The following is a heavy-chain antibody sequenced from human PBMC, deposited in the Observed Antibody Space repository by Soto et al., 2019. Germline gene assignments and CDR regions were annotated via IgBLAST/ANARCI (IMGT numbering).Heavy chain of an antibody. CDR1: GFTFSSYW. J-gene: IGHJ5*02. CDR3: ARGYCISTSCWIDP. Sequence: GGSLRLSCAAPGFTFSSYWMHWVRQAPGKGLVWVSRINSDGSSTSYADSVKGRFTISRDNAKSTLYLQMNSLRAEDTAVYYCARGYCISTSCWIDPWGQGTLVTVSS. CDR2: INSDGSST. V-gene: IGHV3-74*01. D-gene: IGHD2-2*01.